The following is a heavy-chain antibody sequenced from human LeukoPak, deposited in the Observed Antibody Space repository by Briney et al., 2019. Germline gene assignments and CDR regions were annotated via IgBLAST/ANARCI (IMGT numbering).Heavy chain of an antibody. CDR2: INTATGNT. J-gene: IGHJ4*02. V-gene: IGHV1-3*04. Sequence: ASVKVSCKASGYTLSTYAMHWVRQAPGQSLEWMGWINTATGNTKYSQEFQGRVTFTRDTSASTAYMELSTLRSEDTAVYHCARGKGFCSGGSCHFDSWGQGTLVTVPS. D-gene: IGHD2-15*01. CDR1: GYTLSTYA. CDR3: ARGKGFCSGGSCHFDS.